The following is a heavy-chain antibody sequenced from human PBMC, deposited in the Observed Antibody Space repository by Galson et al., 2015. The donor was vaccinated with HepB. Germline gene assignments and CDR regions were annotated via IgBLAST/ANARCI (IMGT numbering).Heavy chain of an antibody. V-gene: IGHV1-18*01. Sequence: SVKVSCKASGYTFTDYSLIWVRQAPGQGLEWMGWMSTLNGNTDKQQQVQGRISMTRDTSTSTAYMELSNLRSNDTAVYYCVRGSKRLDGLTPADHWGQGTLVTVSS. J-gene: IGHJ4*02. CDR2: MSTLNGNT. D-gene: IGHD3-9*01. CDR3: VRGSKRLDGLTPADH. CDR1: GYTFTDYS.